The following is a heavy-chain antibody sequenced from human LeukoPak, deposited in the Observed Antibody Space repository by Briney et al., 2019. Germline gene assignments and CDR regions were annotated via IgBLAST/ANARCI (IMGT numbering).Heavy chain of an antibody. CDR2: INHSGST. Sequence: SETLSLTCAVYGGSFSGYYWSWIRQPPGKGLEWIGEINHSGSTNYNPSLKSRVTISVDTSKNQFSLKLSSVTAADTAVYYCARVTVTTEDYFDYWGQGTLVTVSS. CDR3: ARVTVTTEDYFDY. CDR1: GGSFSGYY. D-gene: IGHD4-17*01. V-gene: IGHV4-34*01. J-gene: IGHJ4*02.